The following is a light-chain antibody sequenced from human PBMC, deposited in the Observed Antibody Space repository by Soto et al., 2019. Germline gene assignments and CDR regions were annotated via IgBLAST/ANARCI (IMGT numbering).Light chain of an antibody. J-gene: IGKJ1*01. CDR2: GAS. V-gene: IGKV3-20*01. Sequence: IVMTHSPATLSVSPWERATLPCRASQSVSSNLAWYQQKPGQAPRLLIYGASNRATGIPDRFSGSGSGTDFTLTISRLEPEDFAVYYCQQYGSSGTFGQGTKVDIK. CDR1: QSVSSN. CDR3: QQYGSSGT.